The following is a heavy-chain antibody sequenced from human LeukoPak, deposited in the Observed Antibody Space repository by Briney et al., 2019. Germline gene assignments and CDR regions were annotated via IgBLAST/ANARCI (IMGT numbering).Heavy chain of an antibody. CDR1: GFTFSSYA. J-gene: IGHJ4*02. CDR3: AKGHSSSWYIPDYFDY. V-gene: IGHV3-23*01. D-gene: IGHD6-13*01. CDR2: ISGSGGST. Sequence: GGSLRLSCAASGFTFSSYAMSWVRQAPGKGLEWVSAISGSGGSTYYADSVKGRFTISRDNSKNTLYLQMNSLRAEDTAVYYCAKGHSSSWYIPDYFDYWGQGTLVTVSS.